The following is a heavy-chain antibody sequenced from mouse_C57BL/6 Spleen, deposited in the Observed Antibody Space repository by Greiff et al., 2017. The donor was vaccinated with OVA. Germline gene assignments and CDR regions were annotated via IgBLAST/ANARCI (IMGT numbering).Heavy chain of an antibody. CDR2: INPNYGTT. J-gene: IGHJ3*01. CDR1: GYSFTDYN. V-gene: IGHV1-39*01. D-gene: IGHD1-1*01. Sequence: VQLQQSGPELVKPGASVKISCKASGYSFTDYNMNWVKQSHGKSLEWIGVINPNYGTTSYNQKFKGKATLTVDQSSSTAYMQLNSLTSGDSAVYYCASSLYYGSPWFAYWGQGTLVTVSA. CDR3: ASSLYYGSPWFAY.